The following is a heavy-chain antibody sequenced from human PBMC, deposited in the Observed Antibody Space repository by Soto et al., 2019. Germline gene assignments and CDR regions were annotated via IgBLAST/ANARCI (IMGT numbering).Heavy chain of an antibody. CDR1: GYTFTGYY. J-gene: IGHJ4*02. V-gene: IGHV1-2*02. D-gene: IGHD6-6*01. CDR3: ARQPKYSSSSPHFDY. Sequence: APVKVSCKASGYTFTGYYMHWVRQAPGQGLEWMGWINPNSGGTNYAQKFQGRVTMTRDTSISTAYMELSRLRSDDTAVYYCARQPKYSSSSPHFDYWGQGTLVTVSS. CDR2: INPNSGGT.